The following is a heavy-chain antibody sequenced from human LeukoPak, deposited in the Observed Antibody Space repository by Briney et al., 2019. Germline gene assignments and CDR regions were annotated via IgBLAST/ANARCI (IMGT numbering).Heavy chain of an antibody. CDR3: TKDTHKGI. Sequence: GGSLRLSCAASGFSVSSLYMSWVRQAPGKGPEWVSVLYSGGSPYYAQSVKGRFTISRDSFKNTLDLQMNNLRVEDTAVYFCTKDTHKGIWGQGTLVTVSS. CDR2: LYSGGSP. V-gene: IGHV3-66*01. D-gene: IGHD3-3*02. J-gene: IGHJ4*02. CDR1: GFSVSSLY.